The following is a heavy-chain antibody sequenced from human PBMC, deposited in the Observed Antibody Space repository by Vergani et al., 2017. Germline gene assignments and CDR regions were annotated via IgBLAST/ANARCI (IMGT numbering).Heavy chain of an antibody. CDR3: AREQAIATRFDE. J-gene: IGHJ4*02. V-gene: IGHV1-46*03. CDR2: INPSGGST. D-gene: IGHD5-24*01. Sequence: QVQLVQSGAEVKKPGASVKVSCKASGYTFTSYYMHWVRQAPGQGLEWMGIINPSGGSTSYAQKFQGRVTMTRDTSTSTVYMELSSLRSEATAVYYCAREQAIATRFDEWGQGSLVTVSS. CDR1: GYTFTSYY.